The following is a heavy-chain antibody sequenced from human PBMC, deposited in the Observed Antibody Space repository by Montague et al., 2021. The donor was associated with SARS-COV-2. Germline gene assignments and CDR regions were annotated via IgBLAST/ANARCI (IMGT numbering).Heavy chain of an antibody. D-gene: IGHD3-22*01. CDR1: GFSLSTSGMC. V-gene: IGHV2-70*11. CDR3: ARDKYYYDSSGHYPLVHFDY. Sequence: PALVKPTQTLTLTCTFSGFSLSTSGMCVSWIRQPPGKALEWLARIDWDDDKYYSTSLKTRLTISKDTSKNQVVLTMTNMDPVDTATYYCARDKYYYDSSGHYPLVHFDYWGQGTLVTVSS. CDR2: IDWDDDK. J-gene: IGHJ4*02.